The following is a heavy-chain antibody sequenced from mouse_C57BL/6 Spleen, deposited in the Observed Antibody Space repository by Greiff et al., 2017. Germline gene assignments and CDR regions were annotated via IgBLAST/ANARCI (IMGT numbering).Heavy chain of an antibody. V-gene: IGHV5-15*04. D-gene: IGHD3-2*02. J-gene: IGHJ4*01. CDR3: ARRESSGSYAMDY. CDR1: GFTFSDNG. Sequence: DVQLQESGGGLVQPGGSLKLSCAASGFTFSDNGMAWVRQAPRKGPEWVAFISNLAYSIYYADTVTGRFTISRENAKNTLYLEMSSLRSEDTAMYYCARRESSGSYAMDYWGQGTSVTVSS. CDR2: ISNLAYSI.